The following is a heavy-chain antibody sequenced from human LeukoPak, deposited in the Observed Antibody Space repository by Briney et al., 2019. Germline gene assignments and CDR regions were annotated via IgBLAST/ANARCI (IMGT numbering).Heavy chain of an antibody. CDR2: IRYDGSNK. CDR3: AKDALLVGASTCWFDP. CDR1: GFTFSSYG. Sequence: PGGSLRLSCAASGFTFSSYGMHWVRQAPGKGLEWVAFIRYDGSNKYYADSVKGRFTISRDNSKNTLYLQMNSLRAEDTAVYYCAKDALLVGASTCWFDPWGQGTLVTVSS. D-gene: IGHD1-26*01. V-gene: IGHV3-30*02. J-gene: IGHJ5*02.